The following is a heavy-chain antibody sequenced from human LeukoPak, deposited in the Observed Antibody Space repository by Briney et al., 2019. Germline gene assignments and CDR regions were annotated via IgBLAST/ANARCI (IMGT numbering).Heavy chain of an antibody. J-gene: IGHJ4*02. D-gene: IGHD4-23*01. CDR3: ARDGGNYLDF. CDR2: TYYRSKWYN. CDR1: GASVSSNSGA. Sequence: ASQTLSLTCAIPGASVSSNSGAWNWIRQSPSRGLEWLGRTYYRSKWYNEYAVSVKSRITINPDTSKNQFSLQLNSVTPEDTAVYYCARDGGNYLDFWGQGNLVTVSS. V-gene: IGHV6-1*01.